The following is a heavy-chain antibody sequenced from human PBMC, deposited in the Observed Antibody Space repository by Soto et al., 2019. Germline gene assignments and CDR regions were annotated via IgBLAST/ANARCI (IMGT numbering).Heavy chain of an antibody. V-gene: IGHV4-34*01. CDR1: GGSFSGYY. CDR3: ARGKKGRVLRFLEWPHNWFDP. J-gene: IGHJ5*02. CDR2: INHSGST. Sequence: SETLSLTCAVYGGSFSGYYWSWIRQPPGKGLEWIGEINHSGSTNYNPSLKSRVTISVDTSKNQFSLKLSSVTAADTAVYYCARGKKGRVLRFLEWPHNWFDPWGQGTLVTVSS. D-gene: IGHD3-3*01.